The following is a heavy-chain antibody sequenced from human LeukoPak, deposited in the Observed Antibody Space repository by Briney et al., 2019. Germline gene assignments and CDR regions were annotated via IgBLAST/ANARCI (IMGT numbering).Heavy chain of an antibody. V-gene: IGHV3-11*01. D-gene: IGHD5/OR15-5a*01. CDR3: ARQSRETRSVYEYYFDY. Sequence: GGSLRLSRAASGFTFSDSYMAWIRQAPGKGLEWLSHISNDDSTMYYADSVKGRFTVSRDNAKNSLFLQMNTLRAGDTAVYYCARQSRETRSVYEYYFDYWGQGALVTVSS. J-gene: IGHJ4*02. CDR2: ISNDDSTM. CDR1: GFTFSDSY.